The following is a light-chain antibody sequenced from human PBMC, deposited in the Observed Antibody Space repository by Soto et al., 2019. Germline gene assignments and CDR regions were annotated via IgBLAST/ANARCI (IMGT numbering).Light chain of an antibody. CDR1: SRDVVGYNY. CDR3: SSYTTSNTRQIV. V-gene: IGLV2-14*03. CDR2: DVS. J-gene: IGLJ1*01. Sequence: QSALTQPASVSGSPGRWITISSTATSRDVVGYNYVSWYQHHPGKAPKLLIYDVSNRPSGISNRFSGSKSDNTASLTISGLQPEDEADYYCSSYTTSNTRQIVFGTGTKVTVL.